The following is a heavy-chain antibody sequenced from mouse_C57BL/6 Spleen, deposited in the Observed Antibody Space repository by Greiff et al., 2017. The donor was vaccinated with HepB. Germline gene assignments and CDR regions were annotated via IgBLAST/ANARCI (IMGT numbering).Heavy chain of an antibody. CDR3: ARSYYSNYNAY. D-gene: IGHD2-5*01. Sequence: QVQLQQPGTELVKPGASVKLSCKASGYTFTSYWMHWVKQRPGQGLEWIGMIHPNSGSTNYNEKFKSKATLTVDKSSSTAYMQLSSLTSEDSAVYYCARSYYSNYNAYWGQGTLVTVSA. CDR1: GYTFTSYW. V-gene: IGHV1-64*01. J-gene: IGHJ3*01. CDR2: IHPNSGST.